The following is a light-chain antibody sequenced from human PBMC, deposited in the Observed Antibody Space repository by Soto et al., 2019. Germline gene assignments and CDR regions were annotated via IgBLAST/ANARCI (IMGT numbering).Light chain of an antibody. Sequence: EIVMTQSPATLSLSPGERVTLSCRASQSVSSKLAWYQQKPGQAPRLLIYGASIRATDIPARFSGSGSGTEFTRNISRLQSEDFAIFYCQQYSNWPYTFGQGTKMEIK. CDR3: QQYSNWPYT. CDR1: QSVSSK. CDR2: GAS. J-gene: IGKJ2*01. V-gene: IGKV3-15*01.